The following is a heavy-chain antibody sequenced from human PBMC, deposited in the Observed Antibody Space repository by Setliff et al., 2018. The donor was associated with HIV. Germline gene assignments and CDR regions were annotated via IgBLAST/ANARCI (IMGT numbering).Heavy chain of an antibody. V-gene: IGHV1-2*04. CDR2: INLNSGGT. D-gene: IGHD3-22*01. Sequence: ASVKVSCKASGYTFSGYYMHWVRQAPGQGLEWMGWINLNSGGTNYAQKFQGWVTMTRDTSIITAYMQLDRLGSDDTAVYYCARGPRGYDSSCYFGYWGQGTLVTVSS. CDR3: ARGPRGYDSSCYFGY. J-gene: IGHJ4*02. CDR1: GYTFSGYY.